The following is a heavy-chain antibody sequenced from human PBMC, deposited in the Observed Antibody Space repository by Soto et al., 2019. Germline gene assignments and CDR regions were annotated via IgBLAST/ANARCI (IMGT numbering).Heavy chain of an antibody. CDR1: GYAFTSYY. CDR2: INTITGGT. CDR3: ARNYEDSSDRDYLDY. J-gene: IGHJ4*02. D-gene: IGHD3-22*01. Sequence: ASVKVSCKASGYAFTSYYIHWVRQAPGQGLEWMGWINTITGGTNYAQKFQGRVTMTRDTSITTAYMELSRLRSDDTAVYYCARNYEDSSDRDYLDYWGQGTPVTVSS. V-gene: IGHV1-2*02.